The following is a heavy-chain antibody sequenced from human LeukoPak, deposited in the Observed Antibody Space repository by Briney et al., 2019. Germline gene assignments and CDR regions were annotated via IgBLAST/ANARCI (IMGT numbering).Heavy chain of an antibody. D-gene: IGHD4-11*01. V-gene: IGHV3-23*01. CDR3: TKSRSGSSNWALQLFDN. J-gene: IGHJ4*02. CDR2: ISPSGGTT. CDR1: GFTFSNDA. Sequence: QPGGSLRLSCAVSGFTFSNDAMGWVRQLRGGGLEWVSTISPSGGTTYYAESMKGRFTISRDNSKSTLYLEMNSLRAEDTAVYYCTKSRSGSSNWALQLFDNWGQGALVTVSS.